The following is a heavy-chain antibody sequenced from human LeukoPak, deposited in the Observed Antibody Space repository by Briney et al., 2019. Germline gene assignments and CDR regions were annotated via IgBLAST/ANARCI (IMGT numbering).Heavy chain of an antibody. CDR3: ARVTAANYDFWSGYLGYGEGRYYYYMDV. CDR1: GGSISSYY. D-gene: IGHD3-3*01. Sequence: SETLSLTCTVSGGSISSYYWSWIRQPPGKGLEWVGYIYYSGSTNHNPTLKSRVTISVDTSKNQFSLKLSSVTAADTAVYYCARVTAANYDFWSGYLGYGEGRYYYYMDVWGKGTTVTVSS. V-gene: IGHV4-59*01. CDR2: IYYSGST. J-gene: IGHJ6*03.